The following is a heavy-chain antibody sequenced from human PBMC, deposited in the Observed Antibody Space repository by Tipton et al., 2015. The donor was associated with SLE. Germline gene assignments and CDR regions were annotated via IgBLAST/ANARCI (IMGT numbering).Heavy chain of an antibody. J-gene: IGHJ3*02. D-gene: IGHD1-26*01. CDR3: ARAAVVGATGGDAFDI. CDR1: GFTFSSYG. CDR2: IRYDGSNK. Sequence: SLRLSCAASGFTFSSYGMHWVRQAPGKGLEWVAFIRYDGSNKYYADSVKGRFTISRDNAKNSLYLQMNSLRAEDTAVYYCARAAVVGATGGDAFDIWGQGTMVTVSS. V-gene: IGHV3-30*02.